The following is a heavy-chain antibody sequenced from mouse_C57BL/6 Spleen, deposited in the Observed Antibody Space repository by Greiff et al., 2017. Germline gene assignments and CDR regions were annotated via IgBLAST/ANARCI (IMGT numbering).Heavy chain of an antibody. CDR3: AREDSRD. CDR1: GYSFTSYY. Sequence: VHLVESGPELVKPGASVKISCKASGYSFTSYYIHWVKQRPGQGLAWIGWIYPGSGNTKYNEKFKGKATLTADTASSTAYMQLSSLTSEDAAVYYCAREDSRDWGQGTLVTVSA. J-gene: IGHJ3*01. V-gene: IGHV1-66*01. CDR2: IYPGSGNT.